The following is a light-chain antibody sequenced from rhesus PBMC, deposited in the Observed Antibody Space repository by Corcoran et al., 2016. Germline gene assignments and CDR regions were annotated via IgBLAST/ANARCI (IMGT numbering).Light chain of an antibody. V-gene: IGKV1-22*01. CDR2: KAS. CDR3: QQYNSRPWT. Sequence: DIQMTQSPSSLSASVGDTVTITCRASQGISIWLAWYQQKPGKAPNLLIYKASSLQAGVPSRFSGSGSGTDFTLTISSLQSEDFATYYCQQYNSRPWTFGQGTKVEIK. J-gene: IGKJ1*01. CDR1: QGISIW.